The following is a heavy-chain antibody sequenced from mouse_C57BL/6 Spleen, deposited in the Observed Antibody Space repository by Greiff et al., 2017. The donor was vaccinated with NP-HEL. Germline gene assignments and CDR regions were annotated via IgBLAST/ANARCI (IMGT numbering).Heavy chain of an antibody. D-gene: IGHD1-1*01. CDR1: GYTFTEYT. CDR2: FYPGSGSI. CDR3: ARHEPLYGSSPYYYAIDY. J-gene: IGHJ4*01. Sequence: QVQLQQPGAELVKPGASVKLSCKASGYTFTEYTIHWVKQRSGQGLEWIGWFYPGSGSIKYNEKFKDKATLTADKSSSTVYMELSRMTSEDSAVYFCARHEPLYGSSPYYYAIDYWGQGTSVTVSS. V-gene: IGHV1-62-2*01.